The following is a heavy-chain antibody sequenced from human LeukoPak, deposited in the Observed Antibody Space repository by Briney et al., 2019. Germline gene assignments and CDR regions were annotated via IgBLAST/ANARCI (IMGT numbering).Heavy chain of an antibody. J-gene: IGHJ3*02. CDR3: ARDNYGGNLAFDI. V-gene: IGHV4-39*02. D-gene: IGHD4-23*01. CDR1: GGSISSSSYY. CDR2: IYYSGST. Sequence: PSETLSLTCTVSGGSISSSSYYWGWVRQPPGKGLEWLGSIYYSGSTYYNPSVKSRVTISVDTSKNQFSLKLSSVTAADTAVYYCARDNYGGNLAFDIWGQGTMVTVSS.